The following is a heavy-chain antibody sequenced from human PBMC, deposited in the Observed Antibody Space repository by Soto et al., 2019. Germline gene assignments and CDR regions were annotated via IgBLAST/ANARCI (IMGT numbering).Heavy chain of an antibody. CDR2: FYYSGTT. Sequence: TSETLSLPCTVSGGSISGSTDYWGWIRQPPGKGLEWIGSFYYSGTTHYNPSLKSRVTISAHTSKNQFSLNLSSVTAADTAVYYCAIIWGSYRYIDYWGPGVLVTVSS. V-gene: IGHV4-39*01. J-gene: IGHJ4*02. CDR3: AIIWGSYRYIDY. D-gene: IGHD3-16*02. CDR1: GGSISGSTDY.